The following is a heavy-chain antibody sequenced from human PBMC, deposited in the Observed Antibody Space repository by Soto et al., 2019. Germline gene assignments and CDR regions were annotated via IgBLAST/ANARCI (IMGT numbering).Heavy chain of an antibody. D-gene: IGHD1-26*01. V-gene: IGHV1-18*04. Sequence: GASVKVSCKASGYTFTSYGISGVRQAPGQGLEWMGWISAYNGNTNYAQKLQSRATMTTDTSTSTAYMELRSLRSDDAAVYHCARDDPFKGGIVRSTNCFDTWGQGTLVTVSS. CDR2: ISAYNGNT. CDR3: ARDDPFKGGIVRSTNCFDT. CDR1: GYTFTSYG. J-gene: IGHJ5*02.